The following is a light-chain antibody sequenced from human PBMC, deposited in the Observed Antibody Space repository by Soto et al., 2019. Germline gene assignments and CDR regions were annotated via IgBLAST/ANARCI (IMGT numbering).Light chain of an antibody. V-gene: IGKV3-20*01. CDR1: QSVTTQ. J-gene: IGKJ1*01. Sequence: VLTQSPGTLSLSPGERATLSCRPSQSVTTQLAWYQQKPGQAPRLIIHGASSRATGAPDRITGSGSGTDFTLPISRLEPEDFAVYYCHQYGGSTRTFGQGTKVDIK. CDR3: HQYGGSTRT. CDR2: GAS.